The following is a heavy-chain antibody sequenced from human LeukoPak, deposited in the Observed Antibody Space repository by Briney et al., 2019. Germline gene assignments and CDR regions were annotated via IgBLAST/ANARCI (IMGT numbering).Heavy chain of an antibody. D-gene: IGHD3-22*01. CDR3: ARDAYYYDSSGYYRFDS. J-gene: IGHJ4*02. Sequence: ASETLSLTCTVSGGSVTDYYWSWIRQSPGKGLEWIGYIYYTGTSYNPSLKSRVTMSVDTSKNQFSLKLSSVTAADTAVYYCARDAYYYDSSGYYRFDSWGQGTLVTVSS. CDR2: IYYTGT. V-gene: IGHV4-59*02. CDR1: GGSVTDYY.